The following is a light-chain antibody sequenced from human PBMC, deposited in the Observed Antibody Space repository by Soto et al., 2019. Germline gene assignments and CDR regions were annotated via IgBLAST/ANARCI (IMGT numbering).Light chain of an antibody. V-gene: IGKV1-39*01. CDR3: QQYNNWPPGIT. J-gene: IGKJ5*01. CDR1: QSISSY. CDR2: AAS. Sequence: DIQMTQSPSSLSAFVGDRVTITCRASQSISSYLNWYQQKPGEAPNLLIYAASSLQSGVPSRFSGSGSGTDFTLTISSLQPEDFGVYYCQQYNNWPPGITFGQGTRLEIK.